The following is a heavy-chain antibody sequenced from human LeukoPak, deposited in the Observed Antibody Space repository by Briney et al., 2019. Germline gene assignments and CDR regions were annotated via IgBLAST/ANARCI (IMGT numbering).Heavy chain of an antibody. D-gene: IGHD6-13*01. J-gene: IGHJ6*02. V-gene: IGHV3-30*03. CDR3: ARDRVYYYYYGMDV. CDR2: ISYDGSNK. Sequence: GGSQRLSRAASGFTFSSYSMNWVRQAPGKGLEWVAVISYDGSNKYYADSVKGRFTISRDNSKNTLYLQMNSLRAEDTAVYYCARDRVYYYYYGMDVWGQGATVTVSS. CDR1: GFTFSSYS.